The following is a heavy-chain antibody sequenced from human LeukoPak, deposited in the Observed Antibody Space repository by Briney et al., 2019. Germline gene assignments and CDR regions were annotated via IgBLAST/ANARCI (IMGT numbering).Heavy chain of an antibody. D-gene: IGHD3-9*01. J-gene: IGHJ4*02. CDR1: GVSIFSYY. CDR2: IHYSGTT. V-gene: IGHV4-59*08. CDR3: ATGRSIRYFDY. Sequence: KSSETLSLTCTVSGVSIFSYYWNWIRQSPGRGLEWIGYIHYSGTTKYNPSLKSRVTISIDTSKSQFSLKLSSATAADTAVYYCATGRSIRYFDYWGQGTLLTVSS.